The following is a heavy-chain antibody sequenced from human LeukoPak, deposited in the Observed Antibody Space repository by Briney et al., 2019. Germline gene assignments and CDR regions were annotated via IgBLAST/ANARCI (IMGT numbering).Heavy chain of an antibody. CDR1: GFTFNSHW. D-gene: IGHD5-12*01. J-gene: IGHJ4*02. V-gene: IGHV3-74*01. Sequence: GGSLRLSCAASGFTFNSHWMHWVRQAPGKGLMWVSTVSPVGTDTNYADSVRGRFTISRDNAKNTLYLQMNSLRAEDTAVYYCAGWGDSGYDHSWGQGTLVTVSS. CDR2: VSPVGTDT. CDR3: AGWGDSGYDHS.